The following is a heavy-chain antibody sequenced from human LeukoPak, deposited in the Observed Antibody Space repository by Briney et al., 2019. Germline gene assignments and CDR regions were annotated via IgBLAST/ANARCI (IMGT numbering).Heavy chain of an antibody. D-gene: IGHD3-9*01. CDR3: ARDFWLRYEAAYYYYMDV. J-gene: IGHJ6*03. CDR1: GGSISGDY. Sequence: SETLSLTCTVSGGSISGDYWSWIRQSPGKGLEWIAYIHSSGSTSYNPSLKSRVTISVDTSKNQFSLKLSSVTAADTAVYYCARDFWLRYEAAYYYYMDVWGKGTTVTVSS. V-gene: IGHV4-4*08. CDR2: IHSSGST.